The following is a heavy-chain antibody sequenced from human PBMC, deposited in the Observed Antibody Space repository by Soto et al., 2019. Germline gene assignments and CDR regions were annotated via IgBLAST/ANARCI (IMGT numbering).Heavy chain of an antibody. J-gene: IGHJ6*02. D-gene: IGHD3-10*01. CDR2: ISWNSGTI. Sequence: GGSLRLSCAASGFTFDDYAMHWVRQAPGKGLEWVSGISWNSGTIVYADSVKGRFTISRDNSKNTLYLQMGSLRPEDMAVYYCARGAGPYYYYYYMDVWGQGTTVTVSS. CDR3: ARGAGPYYYYYYMDV. CDR1: GFTFDDYA. V-gene: IGHV3-9*03.